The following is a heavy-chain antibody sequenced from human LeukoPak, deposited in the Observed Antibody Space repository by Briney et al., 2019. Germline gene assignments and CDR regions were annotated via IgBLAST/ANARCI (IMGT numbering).Heavy chain of an antibody. CDR1: GGSISSYY. V-gene: IGHV4-59*01. CDR2: IYYSGST. J-gene: IGHJ4*02. D-gene: IGHD4-23*01. Sequence: PSETLSLXCTVSGGSISSYYWSWIRQPPGKGLEWIGYIYYSGSTNYNPSLKSRVTISVDTSKNQFSLKLSSVTAADTAVYYCARESGGNSIDYWGQGTLVTVPS. CDR3: ARESGGNSIDY.